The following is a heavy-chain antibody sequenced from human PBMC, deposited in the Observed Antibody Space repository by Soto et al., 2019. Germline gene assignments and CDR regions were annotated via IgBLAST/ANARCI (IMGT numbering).Heavy chain of an antibody. J-gene: IGHJ4*02. D-gene: IGHD6-19*01. Sequence: EVQLVESGGGLVQPGGSLRLSCADSGFIISSNWMHWVRQAPGQGLAWVSRINSDGSTASYADSVKGRFTIARDNAKNTLYLQMNSLRAEDTAVYYCARGPSGWYGFDYWGQGTLVTVSS. V-gene: IGHV3-74*01. CDR1: GFIISSNW. CDR3: ARGPSGWYGFDY. CDR2: INSDGSTA.